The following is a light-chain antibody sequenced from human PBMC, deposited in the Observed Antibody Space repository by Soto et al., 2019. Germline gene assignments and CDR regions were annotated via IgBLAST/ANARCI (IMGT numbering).Light chain of an antibody. CDR2: EVS. Sequence: QSALTQPASVSGSPGQSITISCTGTSSDVGGYNYVSWYQQHPGKAPKLMIYEVSNRPSGVSNRFSGSKSGNTASLTLSGLQAEDEDDYYCSSYTSSSTPYVFGTGTKVTVL. CDR1: SSDVGGYNY. V-gene: IGLV2-14*01. J-gene: IGLJ1*01. CDR3: SSYTSSSTPYV.